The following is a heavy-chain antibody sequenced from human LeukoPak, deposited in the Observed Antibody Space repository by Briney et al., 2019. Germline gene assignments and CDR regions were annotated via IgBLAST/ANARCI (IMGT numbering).Heavy chain of an antibody. Sequence: ASVKVSCKASGYTFTSYYMHWVRQAPGQGLEWMGIINPSGGSTSYAQKFQGRVTMTRDTSTSTVYMELSSLRSEDTAVYYCARDYGSGSSGLAAHNWFDPWGQGTLVTVSS. CDR2: INPSGGST. CDR1: GYTFTSYY. V-gene: IGHV1-46*01. CDR3: ARDYGSGSSGLAAHNWFDP. D-gene: IGHD3-10*01. J-gene: IGHJ5*02.